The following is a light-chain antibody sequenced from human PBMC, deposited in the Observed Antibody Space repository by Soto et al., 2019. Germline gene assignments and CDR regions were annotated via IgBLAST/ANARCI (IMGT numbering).Light chain of an antibody. CDR2: AAS. J-gene: IGKJ1*01. CDR1: QSVRNNY. V-gene: IGKV3-20*01. CDR3: HQYGASPWT. Sequence: EIVLTQSPGTLSLSPGERATLSCRASQSVRNNYLAWYQQKPGQAPRVLIYAASSRASGIPDRFSGSGSGSDFTLTISRLEPEDFAVYYCHQYGASPWTFGQGTKVEIK.